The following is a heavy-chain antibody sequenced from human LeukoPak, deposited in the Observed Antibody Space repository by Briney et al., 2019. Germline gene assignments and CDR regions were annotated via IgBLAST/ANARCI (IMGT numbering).Heavy chain of an antibody. J-gene: IGHJ6*03. V-gene: IGHV4-34*01. CDR3: ARATDKRAWGTSFHYYYMDV. Sequence: PSETLSLTCAVYGGSFSGYYWSWIRQPPGKGLEWIGEINHSGSTNYNPSLKSRVTISVDTSKNQFSLKLSPVTAADTAVYYCARATDKRAWGTSFHYYYMDVWGKGTTVTVSS. D-gene: IGHD2-2*01. CDR2: INHSGST. CDR1: GGSFSGYY.